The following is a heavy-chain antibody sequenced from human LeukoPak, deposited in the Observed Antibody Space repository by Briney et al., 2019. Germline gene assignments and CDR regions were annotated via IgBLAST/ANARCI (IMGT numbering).Heavy chain of an antibody. CDR3: AKGVRMAAAGLFDY. V-gene: IGHV3-7*01. Sequence: GGSLRLSCAASGFTLSNYWMSWVRQAPGKGLEWVANIKQDGSEKYYVDSVKGRFTISRDNAENSLYLQMNSLRAEDTAVYYCAKGVRMAAAGLFDYWGQGTLVTVSS. CDR1: GFTLSNYW. D-gene: IGHD6-13*01. CDR2: IKQDGSEK. J-gene: IGHJ4*02.